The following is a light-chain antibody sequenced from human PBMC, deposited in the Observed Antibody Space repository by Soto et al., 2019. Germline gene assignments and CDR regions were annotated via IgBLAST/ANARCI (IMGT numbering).Light chain of an antibody. CDR2: DVS. CDR3: CSYAGSYTYV. J-gene: IGLJ1*01. Sequence: QSVLTQPRSVSGSPGQSVTISCTGTSSDVGGYNYVSWYQQHPGKAPKLMIYDVSKRPSGVPDRFSGSQSGNTASLTVSGLQAADEADYYCCSYAGSYTYVFVTWPKLTVL. CDR1: SSDVGGYNY. V-gene: IGLV2-11*01.